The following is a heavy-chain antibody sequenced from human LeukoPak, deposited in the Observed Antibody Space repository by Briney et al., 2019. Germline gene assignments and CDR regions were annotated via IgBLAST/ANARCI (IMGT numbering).Heavy chain of an antibody. D-gene: IGHD6-13*01. CDR2: SDPEDGET. CDR1: GYIFTELS. CDR3: ARESSDRGAAGTKDV. V-gene: IGHV1-24*01. Sequence: ASVKVSCKVSGYIFTELSLHWVRQAPGKGLEWMGGSDPEDGETIYAQKFQGRVTMTEDTSTDTAYMELSSLRSEDTAVYYCARESSDRGAAGTKDVWGKGTTVTVSS. J-gene: IGHJ6*04.